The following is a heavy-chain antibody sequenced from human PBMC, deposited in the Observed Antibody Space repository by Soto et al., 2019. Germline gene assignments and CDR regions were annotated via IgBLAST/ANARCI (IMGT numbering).Heavy chain of an antibody. CDR2: IYYSGKI. V-gene: IGHV4-39*01. CDR3: VRRRASTPNWFDP. CDR1: VDSISSSNFY. Sequence: SETLSLTCIVSVDSISSSNFYWGWIRQPPGRGLEWIGSIYYSGKILFNPSLESRVAISADTSTNQFSLKMSSVTAADTAVYYCVRRRASTPNWFDPWGQGTLVTVSS. J-gene: IGHJ5*02.